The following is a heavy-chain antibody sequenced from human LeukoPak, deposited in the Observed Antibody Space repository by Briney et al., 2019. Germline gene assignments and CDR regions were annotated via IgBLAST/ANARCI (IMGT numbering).Heavy chain of an antibody. CDR2: IRNTAYGGTT. J-gene: IGHJ3*02. CDR1: GFSFGDYA. D-gene: IGHD1-26*01. Sequence: GGSLRLSCTTSGFSFGDYAMSWFRQAPGKGLQWVGFIRNTAYGGTTEYAASVTGRFTISRDDSKNIAYLQMNSLRAEDTAVYYCAKDFVGYDAFDIWGQGTMVTVSS. V-gene: IGHV3-49*03. CDR3: AKDFVGYDAFDI.